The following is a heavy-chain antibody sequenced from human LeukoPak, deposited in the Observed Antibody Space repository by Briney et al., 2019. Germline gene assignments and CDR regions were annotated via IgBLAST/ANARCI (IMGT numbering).Heavy chain of an antibody. CDR2: IRYDGSNK. V-gene: IGHV3-30*02. D-gene: IGHD6-19*01. J-gene: IGHJ4*02. CDR1: GFTFSSYG. Sequence: PGGSLRLSCAASGFTFSSYGMHWVRQAPGKGLERVAFIRYDGSNKYYADSVKGRFTISRDNSKNTLYLQMNSLRAEDTAVYYCAKDSSGWYGTFDYWGQGTLVTVSS. CDR3: AKDSSGWYGTFDY.